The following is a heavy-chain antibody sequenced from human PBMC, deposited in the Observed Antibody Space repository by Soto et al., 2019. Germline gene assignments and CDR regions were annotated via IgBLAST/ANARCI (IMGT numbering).Heavy chain of an antibody. J-gene: IGHJ4*02. CDR2: INPNSGGT. D-gene: IGHD2-15*01. CDR1: RYGFTGYY. V-gene: IGHV1-2*02. CDR3: ARGLPIGYCSGGSCSTPFDY. Sequence: ASAKLTCDASRYGFTGYYMHWVRQEPGKGLEWMGWINPNSGGTNYAQKFQGRVTMTRDTSISTAYMELSRLRSDDTAVYYCARGLPIGYCSGGSCSTPFDYWGQGTLVTVSS.